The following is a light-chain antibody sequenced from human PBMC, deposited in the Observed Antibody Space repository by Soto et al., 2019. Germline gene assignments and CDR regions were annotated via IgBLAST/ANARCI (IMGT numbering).Light chain of an antibody. CDR1: QHISNSY. V-gene: IGKV3-20*01. J-gene: IGKJ4*01. Sequence: ELVLTLSLGTVSLCRRERAALSCSASQHISNSYLAWYQQKPGQAPRLLIYGASNRATGIPDRFSGSGSGTEFTLTISSLEPEDCAVYYCQQYGSYSLTFGGGTKVDIK. CDR2: GAS. CDR3: QQYGSYSLT.